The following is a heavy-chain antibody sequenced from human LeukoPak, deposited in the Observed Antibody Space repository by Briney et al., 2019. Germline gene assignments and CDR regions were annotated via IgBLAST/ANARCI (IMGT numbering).Heavy chain of an antibody. J-gene: IGHJ3*02. Sequence: GASVKVSCKASGYTFTSYGISWVRQAPGQGLEWMGWISAYNGNTNYAQKLQGRVTMTTDTSTSTAYMELRSLRSDDTAVYYCARTPSVATRTDAFDIWGQGTMVTVSS. CDR3: ARTPSVATRTDAFDI. V-gene: IGHV1-18*01. CDR2: ISAYNGNT. CDR1: GYTFTSYG. D-gene: IGHD5-12*01.